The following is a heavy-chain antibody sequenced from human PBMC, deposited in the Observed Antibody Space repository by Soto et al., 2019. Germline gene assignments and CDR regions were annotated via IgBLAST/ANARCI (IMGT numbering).Heavy chain of an antibody. CDR3: ARGLATLPVFAFDV. J-gene: IGHJ3*01. Sequence: QMTLMESGPTLVRPTQTLTLTCSFYGFSFSTSGVGVGWVRQPPGKALEWLALIYWSGYEHYRPSLKSRLTITKDTSKNQVVLIMTNMDPVDTATYYCARGLATLPVFAFDVWGQGTTVTVSS. D-gene: IGHD6-6*01. CDR2: IYWSGYE. V-gene: IGHV2-5*01. CDR1: GFSFSTSGVG.